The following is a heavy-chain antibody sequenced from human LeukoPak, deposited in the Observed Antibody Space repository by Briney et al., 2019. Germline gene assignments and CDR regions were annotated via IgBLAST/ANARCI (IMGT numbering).Heavy chain of an antibody. D-gene: IGHD6-19*01. V-gene: IGHV1-8*01. J-gene: IGHJ6*02. CDR1: GDTFTSYD. CDR3: ASPGYGIGWSDYYYYYGMDV. CDR2: MNPNSGNT. Sequence: ASVKVSCKASGDTFTSYDINWVRQAPGQGLEWMGGMNPNSGNTGYAQKFQGRVTITRNTSIGTAYMELSSLRSEDTAVYYCASPGYGIGWSDYYYYYGMDVWGQGPRSPSP.